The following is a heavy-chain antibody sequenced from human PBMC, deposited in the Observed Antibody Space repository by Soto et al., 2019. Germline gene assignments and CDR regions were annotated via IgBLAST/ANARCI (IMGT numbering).Heavy chain of an antibody. V-gene: IGHV3-23*01. CDR1: GFTFSSYA. CDR3: AQGYGSAIYPNNLPY. D-gene: IGHD3-10*01. CDR2: TSGSGDYT. Sequence: DVKLLESGGNLVQPGGSLRLSCAASGFTFSSYAMTWVRQAPGKGLEWVSATSGSGDYTYYADFVKGRFTISRDNSKNTLYLQMNSPRAEDTALFCCAQGYGSAIYPNNLPYWGQGTLVTVSS. J-gene: IGHJ4*02.